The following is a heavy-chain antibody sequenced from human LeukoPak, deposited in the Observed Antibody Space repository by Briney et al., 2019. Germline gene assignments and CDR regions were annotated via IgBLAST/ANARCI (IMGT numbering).Heavy chain of an antibody. CDR2: FDPEDGET. J-gene: IGHJ3*02. V-gene: IGHV1-24*01. CDR1: GYTLTELS. D-gene: IGHD3-22*01. CDR3: ATDLASSGYWYAFDI. Sequence: ASVKVSCKVSGYTLTELSMHWVRQAPGKGLEWMGGFDPEDGETIYAQKFQGRVTMTEDTSTDTAYMELSSLRSEDTAVYYCATDLASSGYWYAFDIWGQGTMVTVPS.